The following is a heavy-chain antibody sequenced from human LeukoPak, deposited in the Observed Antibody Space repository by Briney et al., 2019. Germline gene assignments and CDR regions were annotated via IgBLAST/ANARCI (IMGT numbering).Heavy chain of an antibody. J-gene: IGHJ3*02. CDR1: GFTFSSYA. CDR3: ARTYCGGDCYDAFDI. Sequence: GGSLRLSCAASGFTFSSYAMHWVRQAPGEGLEWVAVISYDGSNKYYADSVKGRFTISRDNSKNTLYLQMNSLRAEDTAVYYCARTYCGGDCYDAFDIWGQGTMVTVSS. CDR2: ISYDGSNK. D-gene: IGHD2-21*02. V-gene: IGHV3-30-3*01.